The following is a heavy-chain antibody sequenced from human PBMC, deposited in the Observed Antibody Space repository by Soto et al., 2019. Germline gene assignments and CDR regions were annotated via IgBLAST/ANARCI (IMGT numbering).Heavy chain of an antibody. Sequence: ASVKVSCKASGYSFTDYHIHWVRQAPGQGLEWLGRINPKSGGTSTAQKFQGWVTMTTDTSISTASMELTRLTSDDTAAYYCAKGDSTDCSNGVCSFFYNHDMDVWGQGTTVTVSS. CDR2: INPKSGGT. D-gene: IGHD2-8*01. CDR3: AKGDSTDCSNGVCSFFYNHDMDV. CDR1: GYSFTDYH. J-gene: IGHJ6*02. V-gene: IGHV1-2*04.